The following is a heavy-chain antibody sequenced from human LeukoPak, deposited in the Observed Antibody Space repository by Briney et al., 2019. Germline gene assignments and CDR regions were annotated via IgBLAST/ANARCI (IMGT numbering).Heavy chain of an antibody. J-gene: IGHJ4*02. CDR2: VAQDGGAT. CDR1: GFTFNNYW. CDR3: ARASDGYNALVY. Sequence: GGSLRLSCATSGFTFNNYWMNWVRQAPGKGLEWVANVAQDGGATHYMASVKGRFTISRDNARNSLYLQMNSLRAEDTAVYYCARASDGYNALVYWGQGTLVTVSS. D-gene: IGHD5-24*01. V-gene: IGHV3-7*03.